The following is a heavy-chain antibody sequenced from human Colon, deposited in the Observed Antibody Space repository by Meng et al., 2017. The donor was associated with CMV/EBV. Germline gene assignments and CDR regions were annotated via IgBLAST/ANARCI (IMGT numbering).Heavy chain of an antibody. CDR2: ISSGGST. V-gene: IGHV3-66*02. Sequence: GESLKISCAASGFIVSNNNMRWVRQTPGKGLEYVSVISSGGSTEYVDSVRGRFTISRDNSKSALYLHMNSLRVEDTAVYYCVREGYYGAWGQGTLVTVSS. D-gene: IGHD3-10*01. CDR3: VREGYYGA. J-gene: IGHJ5*02. CDR1: GFIVSNNN.